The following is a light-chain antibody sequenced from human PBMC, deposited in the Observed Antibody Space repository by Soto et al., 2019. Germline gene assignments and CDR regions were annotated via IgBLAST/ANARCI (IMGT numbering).Light chain of an antibody. CDR1: QGISSW. CDR2: AAS. CDR3: LQVYSFPRT. V-gene: IGKV1-12*01. J-gene: IGKJ1*01. Sequence: DIQMTQSPSSVSASVGDRVTITCRASQGISSWLAWYQQKPGKAPQYLIQAASILQSGVPSRFSGSGSGTEFILTINNLQPEDFASYFCLQVYSFPRTFGLGTKVEI.